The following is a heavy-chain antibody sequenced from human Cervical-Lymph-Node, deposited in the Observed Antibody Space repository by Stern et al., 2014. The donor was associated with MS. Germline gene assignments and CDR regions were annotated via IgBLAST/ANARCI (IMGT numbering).Heavy chain of an antibody. CDR1: GDTLSSFG. Sequence: VQLVESGAEVKKPGSSVKVSCKPSGDTLSSFGISWARPAPGQGLAWMGGILPFFGTTNYAEKFQGRVTIIADESTSTAYRELSSLRSEDTAVYYCARDKYDNGMDVWGQGTTVTVSS. V-gene: IGHV1-69*01. CDR2: ILPFFGTT. CDR3: ARDKYDNGMDV. J-gene: IGHJ6*02.